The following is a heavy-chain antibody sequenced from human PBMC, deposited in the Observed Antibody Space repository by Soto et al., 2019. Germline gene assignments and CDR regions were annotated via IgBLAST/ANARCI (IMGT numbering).Heavy chain of an antibody. CDR1: GFTFSNAW. V-gene: IGHV3-15*07. CDR2: IKSRTDGGPT. J-gene: IGHJ6*02. Sequence: EVQLVESGGGLVKPGGSLGLSCAASGFTFSNAWMNWVRQAPGKGLEWVGRIKSRTDGGPTDYSATVKGRFTISRDDSKNTLYVQMNSLKTEDTAVYYCPTSPDYGDFTHYYYYGMDVWGQGTTVTVSS. CDR3: PTSPDYGDFTHYYYYGMDV. D-gene: IGHD4-17*01.